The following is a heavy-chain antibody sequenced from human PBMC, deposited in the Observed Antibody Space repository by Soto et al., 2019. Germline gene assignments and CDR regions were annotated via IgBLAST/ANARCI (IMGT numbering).Heavy chain of an antibody. J-gene: IGHJ6*02. D-gene: IGHD2-2*01. CDR1: GGTFSSYA. CDR2: IIPIFGTA. V-gene: IGHV1-69*12. Sequence: QVQLVQSGAEVKKPGSSVKVSCKASGGTFSSYAISWVRQAPGQGLEWMGGIIPIFGTANYAQKFQGRVTITADETTSAAYMELSSRRSEDRAVYYCARHVPAAGCYYGMDVWGQGTTVTVSS. CDR3: ARHVPAAGCYYGMDV.